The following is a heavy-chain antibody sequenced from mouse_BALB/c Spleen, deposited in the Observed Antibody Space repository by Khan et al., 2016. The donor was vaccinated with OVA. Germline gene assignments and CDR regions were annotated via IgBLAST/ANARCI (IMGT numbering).Heavy chain of an antibody. Sequence: EVQLQESGPGLVKPSQSLSLTCSVTGYSITSGYYWNWIRQFPGNKLEWMGYISYDGSYNYNPSLKNRISITRDTSKKQFFLKLNSETAEDTSTYYCASNSYGKGAYWGQGTLVTVSA. D-gene: IGHD2-1*01. CDR1: GYSITSGYY. V-gene: IGHV3-6*02. CDR3: ASNSYGKGAY. CDR2: ISYDGSY. J-gene: IGHJ3*01.